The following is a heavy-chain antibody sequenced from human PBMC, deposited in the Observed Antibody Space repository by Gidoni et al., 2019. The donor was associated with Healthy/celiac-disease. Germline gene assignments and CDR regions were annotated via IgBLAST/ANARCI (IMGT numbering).Heavy chain of an antibody. Sequence: EVQLVESGGGLVKPGGSLRLSCSASGFTFSSYIMNWVRQAQGKGLEWVSSISSSSSYIYYADSVKGRFTISRDNAKNSLYLQMNSLRAEDTAVYYCAREGSLRYFDWLERGPDYWGQGTLVTVSS. CDR2: ISSSSSYI. CDR3: AREGSLRYFDWLERGPDY. V-gene: IGHV3-21*01. CDR1: GFTFSSYI. J-gene: IGHJ4*02. D-gene: IGHD3-9*01.